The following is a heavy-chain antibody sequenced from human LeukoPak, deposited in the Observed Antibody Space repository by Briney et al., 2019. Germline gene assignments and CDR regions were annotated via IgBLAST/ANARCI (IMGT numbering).Heavy chain of an antibody. CDR2: ISAYNGNT. V-gene: IGHV1-18*01. D-gene: IGHD3-22*01. CDR1: GYTFTSYG. CDR3: ARDGYDSSGYYSDYFDY. J-gene: IGHJ4*02. Sequence: ASVKVSCKASGYTFTSYGISWVRQAPGQVLEWMGWISAYNGNTNYAQKLQGRVTMTTDTSTSTAYMELRSLRSDDTAVYYCARDGYDSSGYYSDYFDYWGQGTLVTVSS.